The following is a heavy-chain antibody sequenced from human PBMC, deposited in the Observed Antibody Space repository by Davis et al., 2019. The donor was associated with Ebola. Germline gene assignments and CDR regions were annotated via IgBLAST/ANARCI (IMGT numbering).Heavy chain of an antibody. CDR2: ISAYNGNT. D-gene: IGHD3-16*02. Sequence: ASVKVSCKASGYTFTSYGISWVRQAPGQGLEWMGWISAYNGNTNYAQKFQGRVTMTRDTSTSTVYMELSSLRSEDTAVYYCARDWYYDYIWGSYRGYYYYGMDVWGQGTTVTVSS. J-gene: IGHJ6*02. CDR1: GYTFTSYG. V-gene: IGHV1-18*01. CDR3: ARDWYYDYIWGSYRGYYYYGMDV.